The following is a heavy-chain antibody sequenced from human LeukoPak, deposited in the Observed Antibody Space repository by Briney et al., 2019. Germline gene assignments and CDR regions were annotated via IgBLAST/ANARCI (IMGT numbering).Heavy chain of an antibody. V-gene: IGHV3-66*01. D-gene: IGHD6-6*01. CDR2: IYGDGTT. Sequence: PGGSLRLSCAASGFTVSNDYMAWVRQAPGRGLEWVSLIYGDGTTFYTDSVKGRFTISRDNAKNSLYLQMNSLRAEDTAVYYCARDHIAARPTAFDIWGQGTMVTVSS. CDR3: ARDHIAARPTAFDI. CDR1: GFTVSNDY. J-gene: IGHJ3*02.